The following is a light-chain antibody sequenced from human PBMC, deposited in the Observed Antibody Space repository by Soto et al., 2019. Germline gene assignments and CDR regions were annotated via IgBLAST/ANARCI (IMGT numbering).Light chain of an antibody. CDR3: QQYDSYPYT. J-gene: IGKJ2*01. V-gene: IGKV1-5*03. Sequence: DIQMTQSPSTLSASVGDRVTITCRASHFISTWVAWYQQKPGKAPKLLIYKASDVERGVPSRFSGSGYGTEFTLTIGSLQPDDFATYYCQQYDSYPYTFGQGTKLEIK. CDR1: HFISTW. CDR2: KAS.